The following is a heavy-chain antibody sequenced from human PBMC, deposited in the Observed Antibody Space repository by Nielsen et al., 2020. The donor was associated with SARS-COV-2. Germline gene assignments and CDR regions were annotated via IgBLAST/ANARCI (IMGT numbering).Heavy chain of an antibody. CDR3: AKLPILRFLEWLQYFDY. CDR1: GFTFSDYY. D-gene: IGHD3-3*01. CDR2: ISSSGSTI. V-gene: IGHV3-11*01. Sequence: GGSLRLSCAASGFTFSDYYMSWIRQAPGKGLEWVSYISSSGSTIYYADSVKGRFTISRDNSKNTLYLQMNSLRAEDTAVYYCAKLPILRFLEWLQYFDYWGQGTLVTVSS. J-gene: IGHJ4*02.